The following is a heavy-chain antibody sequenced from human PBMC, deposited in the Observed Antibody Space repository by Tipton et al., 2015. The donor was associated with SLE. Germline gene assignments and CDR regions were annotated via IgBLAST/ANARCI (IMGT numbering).Heavy chain of an antibody. D-gene: IGHD6-19*01. CDR2: IYYRGNT. J-gene: IGHJ4*02. Sequence: TLSLTCTVSGGSISSHYWSWFRQPPGKGLEWIGYIYYRGNTKYNPSLKSRVTISLDTSRTQFSLKLSSVTAADTAVYYCARLSSGWPDYFDYWGQGTLVTVSS. V-gene: IGHV4-59*11. CDR1: GGSISSHY. CDR3: ARLSSGWPDYFDY.